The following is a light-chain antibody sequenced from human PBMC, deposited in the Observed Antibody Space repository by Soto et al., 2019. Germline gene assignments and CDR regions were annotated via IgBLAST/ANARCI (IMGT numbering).Light chain of an antibody. CDR2: GNS. J-gene: IGLJ1*01. CDR1: SSNIGAGYD. Sequence: QSVLTQPPSVSGAPGQRVTISCTGSSSNIGAGYDVHWYQQLPGTAPKLLIYGNSNRPSGVPDRFSGSKSGTSASLAITGLQAEDEADYYCQYYDSSLSGYVFGTGNKVTV. CDR3: QYYDSSLSGYV. V-gene: IGLV1-40*01.